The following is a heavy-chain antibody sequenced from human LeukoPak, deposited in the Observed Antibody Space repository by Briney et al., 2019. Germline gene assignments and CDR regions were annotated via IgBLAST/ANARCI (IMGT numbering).Heavy chain of an antibody. CDR1: GFTFTGYY. CDR3: AKDAVTVATPYFDF. J-gene: IGHJ4*02. D-gene: IGHD4-11*01. CDR2: INLNSGGT. Sequence: GSVKVSCKTSGFTFTGYYVHWVRQAPGQGLEWMGWINLNSGGTTYAQNFQGRVTMTRDTSISTAYMELSRLRSDDTAVYFCAKDAVTVATPYFDFWGQGTLVTVSS. V-gene: IGHV1-2*02.